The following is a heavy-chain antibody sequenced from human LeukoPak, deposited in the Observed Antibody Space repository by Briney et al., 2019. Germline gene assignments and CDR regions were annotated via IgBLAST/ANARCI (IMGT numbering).Heavy chain of an antibody. J-gene: IGHJ6*03. D-gene: IGHD2-15*01. Sequence: ASVKVSCKASGYTFTSYAMNWLRQAPGQGLEWMGWINTNTGNPTYAQGFTGRFVCSLDTSVSTAYLQISSLKAEDTAVYYCARGGRGKYCSGGSCYSVSYYYYYMDVWXXGTTVTVSS. CDR2: INTNTGNP. CDR1: GYTFTSYA. CDR3: ARGGRGKYCSGGSCYSVSYYYYYMDV. V-gene: IGHV7-4-1*02.